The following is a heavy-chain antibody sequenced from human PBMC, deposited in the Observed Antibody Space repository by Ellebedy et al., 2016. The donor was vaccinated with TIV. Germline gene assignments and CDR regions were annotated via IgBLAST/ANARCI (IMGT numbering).Heavy chain of an antibody. V-gene: IGHV3-30*04. CDR3: ATLAVAGTLGAFDV. J-gene: IGHJ3*01. CDR2: ISYDGSKK. CDR1: GFTFSTYS. D-gene: IGHD6-19*01. Sequence: GESLKISCAASGFTFSTYSMHWVRQAPGKGLEWVAVISYDGSKKYYAGSVKGRFTISRDNSKNTLYLQMNSLGPEDTAVYYCATLAVAGTLGAFDVWGQGTMVTVSS.